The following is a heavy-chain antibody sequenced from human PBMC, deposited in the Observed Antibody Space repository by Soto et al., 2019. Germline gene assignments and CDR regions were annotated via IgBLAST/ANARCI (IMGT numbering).Heavy chain of an antibody. Sequence: QVQLQESGPGLVKPSETLSLTCTVSGGSISTYYWSWIWRPPGKGLEWIGYIYNSGSTHSNPSLQSRVTISVDTSKNQFSLKLSSVTAADTAIYYCARARITMVREVIKYNMDVWGQGTTVIVSS. D-gene: IGHD3-10*01. CDR3: ARARITMVREVIKYNMDV. CDR2: IYNSGST. V-gene: IGHV4-59*01. CDR1: GGSISTYY. J-gene: IGHJ6*02.